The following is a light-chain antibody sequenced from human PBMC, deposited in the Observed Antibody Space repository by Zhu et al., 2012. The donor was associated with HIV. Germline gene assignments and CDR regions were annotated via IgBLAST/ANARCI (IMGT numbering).Light chain of an antibody. Sequence: DIQLTQSPSFLSASVGDRVTISCRASQGISNYLAWYHQKPGKAPKLLIYAASILQSGVPIRSSAAVDLGQNSLSQSAACSLKILRTYYCQHLTLYPTFGGGSKVEIK. CDR2: AAS. J-gene: IGKJ4*01. CDR3: QHLTLYPT. V-gene: IGKV1-9*01. CDR1: QGISNY.